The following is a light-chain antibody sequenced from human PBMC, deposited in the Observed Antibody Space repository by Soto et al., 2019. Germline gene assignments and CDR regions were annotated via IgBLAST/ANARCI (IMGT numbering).Light chain of an antibody. J-gene: IGKJ2*01. Sequence: ELVMTQSPATLSVSPGERATLSCRASQSVGSKLIWYQHKPGQAPRLLIYGASARATGIPARFSGSGSGTEFTLTISSLQSEDSAIYYCQERSKWPLYTFGQGTKLEIK. V-gene: IGKV3-15*01. CDR2: GAS. CDR3: QERSKWPLYT. CDR1: QSVGSK.